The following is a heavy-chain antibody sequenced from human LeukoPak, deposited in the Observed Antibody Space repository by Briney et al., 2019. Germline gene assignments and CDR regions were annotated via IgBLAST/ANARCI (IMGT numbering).Heavy chain of an antibody. CDR1: GDSLNSYY. J-gene: IGHJ4*02. D-gene: IGHD6-25*01. CDR3: AGRAARFFDY. V-gene: IGHV4-59*01. Sequence: SETLSLTCTVSGDSLNSYYWSWFRQPPGEGLQWIGYIFYSGSSNYNASLRSRVAISVDTSKNQFSLKLTSVTAADTAVYYCAGRAARFFDYWGQGILVTVSS. CDR2: IFYSGSS.